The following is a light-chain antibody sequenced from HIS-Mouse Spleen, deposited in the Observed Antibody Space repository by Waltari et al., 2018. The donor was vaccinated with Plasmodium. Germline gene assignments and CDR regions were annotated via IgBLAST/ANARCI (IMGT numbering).Light chain of an antibody. CDR2: KAS. Sequence: DIQMTQSPSTLSASVGDRVTITCRASQSVSSGLAWYQQKPGKAPKLLIYKASSLESGVPSRFSGSGSGTELTLTISSLQRDDLATYYCQQYRSYWTFGQGTKVESK. CDR1: QSVSSG. V-gene: IGKV1-5*03. CDR3: QQYRSYWT. J-gene: IGKJ1*01.